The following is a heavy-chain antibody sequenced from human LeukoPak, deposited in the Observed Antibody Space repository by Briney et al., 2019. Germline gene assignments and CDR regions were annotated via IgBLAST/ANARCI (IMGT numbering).Heavy chain of an antibody. CDR2: IKSKTDGGTT. J-gene: IGHJ6*03. Sequence: GGSLRLSCAASGFTFSNAWMSWVRQAPGKGLEWVGRIKSKTDGGTTDYAAPVKGRFTISRDDSKNTLYLQMNSLKTEDTAVYYCTTDSLSIWYGSGIYMDVWGKGTTVTVSS. CDR1: GFTFSNAW. D-gene: IGHD3-10*01. CDR3: TTDSLSIWYGSGIYMDV. V-gene: IGHV3-15*01.